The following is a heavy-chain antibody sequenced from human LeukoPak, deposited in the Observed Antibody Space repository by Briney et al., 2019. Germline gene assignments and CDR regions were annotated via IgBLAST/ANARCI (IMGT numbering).Heavy chain of an antibody. D-gene: IGHD1-26*01. CDR1: GFTFGDYA. CDR2: IRSKAYGGTT. Sequence: PGGSLRLSCTASGFTFGDYAMSWVRQAPGKGLEWVGFIRSKAYGGTTEYDASGKGRFTISRDDSKSIAYLQMNSLKTEDTAVYYCTRDLEPYSGITVDYWGQGTLVTVSS. CDR3: TRDLEPYSGITVDY. J-gene: IGHJ4*02. V-gene: IGHV3-49*04.